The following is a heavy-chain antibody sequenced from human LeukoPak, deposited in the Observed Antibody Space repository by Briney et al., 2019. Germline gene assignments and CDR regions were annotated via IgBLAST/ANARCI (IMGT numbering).Heavy chain of an antibody. CDR2: ITGNGANT. Sequence: GGSLRLSCAASGFTFSSYGMSWVRQAPGKGLEWVSAITGNGANTFYADSVKGRFTISRDNSKNTLYLQMNSLRAEDTAVYYCPVYYYDSSGYYGLDYWGQGTLVTVSS. CDR1: GFTFSSYG. J-gene: IGHJ4*02. V-gene: IGHV3-23*01. D-gene: IGHD3-22*01. CDR3: PVYYYDSSGYYGLDY.